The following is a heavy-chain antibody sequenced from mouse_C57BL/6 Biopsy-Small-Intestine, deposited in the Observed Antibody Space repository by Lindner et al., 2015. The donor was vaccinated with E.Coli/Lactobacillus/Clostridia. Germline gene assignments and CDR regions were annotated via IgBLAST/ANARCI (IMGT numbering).Heavy chain of an antibody. CDR2: IYPGVGNT. V-gene: IGHV1S56*01. J-gene: IGHJ4*01. D-gene: IGHD2-4*01. CDR3: ARGDMDYDDAMDY. CDR1: GYTFTAYT. Sequence: VQLQESGPELVKPGASVKLSCKASGYTFTAYTIHWVMQSPGQGLEWIGWIYPGVGNTDYNDKFKGKATMTAAKSSSTAYIQLISLTSEDSAVYFCARGDMDYDDAMDYWGQGTSVTVSS.